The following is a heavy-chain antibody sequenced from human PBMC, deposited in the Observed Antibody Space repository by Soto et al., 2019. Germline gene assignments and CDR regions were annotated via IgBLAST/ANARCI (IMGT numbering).Heavy chain of an antibody. CDR3: AIDRGWKCDY. V-gene: IGHV3-30*03. J-gene: IGHJ4*02. CDR1: GFTFSNYG. CDR2: ISSDGGNK. D-gene: IGHD1-1*01. Sequence: QVQLVESGGGVVQPGRSLRVSCAASGFTFSNYGMHWVRQAPGKWLEWVALISSDGGNKYYADSGKGRFSYSRDNSKNTLYLQVNSLSPEKKAVYYCAIDRGWKCDYWGQGTLVTGSS.